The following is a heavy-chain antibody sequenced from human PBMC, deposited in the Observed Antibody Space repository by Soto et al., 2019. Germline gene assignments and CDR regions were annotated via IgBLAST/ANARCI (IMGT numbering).Heavy chain of an antibody. CDR1: SSDS. D-gene: IGHD3-22*01. CDR2: ISSSTRTI. J-gene: IGHJ4*01. V-gene: IGHV3-48*01. CDR3: AYKPEYDYGSTGYHFAF. Sequence: SSDSIDWGSVTIKKTVEWVAYISSSTRTIYYADSVKGRSTVTRDNDKNSLYLQMNSLKAEDTAVYYCAYKPEYDYGSTGYHFAFLGHGTPVPGSS.